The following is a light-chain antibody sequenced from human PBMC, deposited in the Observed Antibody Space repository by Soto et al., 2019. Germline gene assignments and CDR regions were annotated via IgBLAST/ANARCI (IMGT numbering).Light chain of an antibody. CDR3: QQRLSWPIT. CDR2: DSS. Sequence: EILLTQSPVTLSLSAGDRATLPCISSQSVSNNYLAWYHQKPGQAPRLLIFDSSNRATGIPARFSGSGYGTDFTLSISSLEPEDFAVYYCQQRLSWPITFGQGTRLE. V-gene: IGKV3-11*01. J-gene: IGKJ5*01. CDR1: QSVSNNY.